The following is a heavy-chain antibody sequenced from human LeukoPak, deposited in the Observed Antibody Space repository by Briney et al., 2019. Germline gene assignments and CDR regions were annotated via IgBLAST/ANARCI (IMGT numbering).Heavy chain of an antibody. V-gene: IGHV1-69*04. CDR1: GGTFSNYA. J-gene: IGHJ5*02. Sequence: ASVKVSCKASGGTFSNYAITWVRQAPGQGLEWMGRIIPILGLTNYAQKFQGRVTITADRSTSTDYMELSSLRSEDTAVYYCARDYPTYYYDSSGYYYNWFDPWGQGTLVTVSS. CDR3: ARDYPTYYYDSSGYYYNWFDP. D-gene: IGHD3-22*01. CDR2: IIPILGLT.